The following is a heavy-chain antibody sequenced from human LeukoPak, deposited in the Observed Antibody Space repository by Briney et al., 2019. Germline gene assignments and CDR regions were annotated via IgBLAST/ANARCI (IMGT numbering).Heavy chain of an antibody. D-gene: IGHD3-22*01. J-gene: IGHJ4*02. CDR2: FDPEDGET. CDR3: ARDRRDYYDSSGYYPEDY. Sequence: ASVKVSCKVSGYTLTKLSMHWVRQAPGKGLEWMGGFDPEDGETIYAQKFQGRVTMTEDTSTDTAYMELSSLRSEDTAVYCCARDRRDYYDSSGYYPEDYWGQGTLVTVSS. V-gene: IGHV1-24*01. CDR1: GYTLTKLS.